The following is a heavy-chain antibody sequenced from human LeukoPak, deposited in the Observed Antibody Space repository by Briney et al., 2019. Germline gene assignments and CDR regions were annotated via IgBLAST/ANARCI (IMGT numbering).Heavy chain of an antibody. CDR3: ARESEGYWYYYYYYMDV. CDR2: INHSGST. V-gene: IGHV4-34*01. CDR1: GGSFSGYY. Sequence: SETLSLTCAVYGGSFSGYYWSWIRQPPGKGLEWIGEINHSGSTNYNPSLKSRVTISVDTSKNQFSLKLSSVTAADTAVYYCARESEGYWYYYYYYMDVWGKGTTVTISS. D-gene: IGHD3-22*01. J-gene: IGHJ6*03.